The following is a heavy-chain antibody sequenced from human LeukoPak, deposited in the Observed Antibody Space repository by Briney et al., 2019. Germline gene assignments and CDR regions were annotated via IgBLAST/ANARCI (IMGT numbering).Heavy chain of an antibody. V-gene: IGHV3-15*01. J-gene: IGHJ4*02. Sequence: GGSLRLSCAASRFTFSNAWMNWVRQAPGKGLEWVGRIKSKADGETTDYAAPVKGRFTISRDDSNNMVYLHMNSLKIEDTAVYYCAIDEPNYAPYDFDYWGQGTLVTVSS. CDR3: AIDEPNYAPYDFDY. CDR2: IKSKADGETT. CDR1: RFTFSNAW. D-gene: IGHD4/OR15-4a*01.